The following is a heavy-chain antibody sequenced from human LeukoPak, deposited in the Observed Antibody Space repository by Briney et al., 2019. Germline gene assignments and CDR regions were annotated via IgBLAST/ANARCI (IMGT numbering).Heavy chain of an antibody. Sequence: GGSLRLACAASGLTFSSYWVHWVRQAPGKGLVWVSCINSDGSSTSYAHSVKDRFTIYRDNAKNTLYLQMNSLRAEDTAVYYCARSPYYYDSSGYLPYWGQGTLVTVSS. V-gene: IGHV3-74*01. J-gene: IGHJ4*02. CDR3: ARSPYYYDSSGYLPY. D-gene: IGHD3-22*01. CDR1: GLTFSSYW. CDR2: INSDGSST.